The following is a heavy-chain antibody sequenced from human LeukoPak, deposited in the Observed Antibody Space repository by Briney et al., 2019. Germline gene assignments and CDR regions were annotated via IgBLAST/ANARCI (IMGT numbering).Heavy chain of an antibody. J-gene: IGHJ5*02. CDR3: ARGFHYSNYTQPSYNWFDP. Sequence: SETLSLTCAVYGGSFSGYYWSWIRQPPGKGLEWIGEINHSGSTNYNPSLKSRVTISVDTSKNQFSLKLSSVTAADTAVYYCARGFHYSNYTQPSYNWFDPWGQGTLVTVSS. CDR1: GGSFSGYY. D-gene: IGHD4-11*01. V-gene: IGHV4-34*01. CDR2: INHSGST.